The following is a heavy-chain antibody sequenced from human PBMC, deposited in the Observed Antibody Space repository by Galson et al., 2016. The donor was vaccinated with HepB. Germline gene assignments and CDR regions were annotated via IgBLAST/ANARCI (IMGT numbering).Heavy chain of an antibody. CDR3: SSRDFTHYGVDY. J-gene: IGHJ4*02. D-gene: IGHD3-16*01. Sequence: SLRLSCAGSGFIFSGSVMHWVRQASGKGLEWVGRIRSKTHSSATAYATSVEGRFTISRDDSKNTTYLLMYSLKTEDTAVYYCSSRDFTHYGVDYWGLGTLVIVSS. V-gene: IGHV3-73*01. CDR1: GFIFSGSV. CDR2: IRSKTHSSAT.